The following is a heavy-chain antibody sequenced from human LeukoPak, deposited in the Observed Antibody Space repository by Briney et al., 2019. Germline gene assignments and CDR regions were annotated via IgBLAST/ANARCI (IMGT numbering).Heavy chain of an antibody. J-gene: IGHJ5*02. CDR2: ISAYNGNT. Sequence: ASVKVSCKASGYTFTSYGISWVRQAPGQGLEWMGWISAYNGNTNYAQKLQGGVTMTTDTSTSTAYMELRSLRSDDTAVYYCARAFMGHYYDSSGYYYGMGWFDPWGQGTLVTVSS. CDR3: ARAFMGHYYDSSGYYYGMGWFDP. CDR1: GYTFTSYG. D-gene: IGHD3-22*01. V-gene: IGHV1-18*01.